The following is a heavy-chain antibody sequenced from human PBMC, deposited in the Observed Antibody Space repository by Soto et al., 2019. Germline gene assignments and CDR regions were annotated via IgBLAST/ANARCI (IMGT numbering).Heavy chain of an antibody. Sequence: ASVKVSCKASGYTFTSYGISWVRQAPGQGLEWMGWISAYNGNTNYAQKLQGRVTMTTDTSTSTAYMELRSLRSDDTAVYYCASELSYYYDSSRYPDFGGQGTLVTVST. CDR3: ASELSYYYDSSRYPDF. CDR1: GYTFTSYG. D-gene: IGHD3-22*01. CDR2: ISAYNGNT. V-gene: IGHV1-18*04. J-gene: IGHJ4*02.